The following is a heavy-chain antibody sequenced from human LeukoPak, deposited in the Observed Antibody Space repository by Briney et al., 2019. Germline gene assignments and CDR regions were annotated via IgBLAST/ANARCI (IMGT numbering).Heavy chain of an antibody. CDR1: GGSFSGYY. CDR2: VNHSGST. D-gene: IGHD3-3*01. Sequence: PSETLSLTCAVYGGSFSGYYWSWIRQPPGKGLEWIGEVNHSGSTNYNPSLKSRVTISVDTSKNQFSLKLSSVTAADTAVYYCARAVPQYYDFWSGYPDWGQGTLVTVSS. CDR3: ARAVPQYYDFWSGYPD. V-gene: IGHV4-34*01. J-gene: IGHJ4*02.